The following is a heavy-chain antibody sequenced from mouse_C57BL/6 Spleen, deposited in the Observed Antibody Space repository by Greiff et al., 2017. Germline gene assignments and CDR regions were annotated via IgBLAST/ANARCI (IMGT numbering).Heavy chain of an antibody. CDR2: IYPGSGST. J-gene: IGHJ4*01. D-gene: IGHD2-5*01. Sequence: VQLQQPGAELVKPGASVKMSCKASGYTFTSYWITWVKQRPGQGLEWIGDIYPGSGSTNYNEKFKSKATLTVDTSSSTAYMQLSSLTSEDSAVYDGARGEAYYSNRYAMDYWGQGTSVTVSS. CDR3: ARGEAYYSNRYAMDY. V-gene: IGHV1-55*01. CDR1: GYTFTSYW.